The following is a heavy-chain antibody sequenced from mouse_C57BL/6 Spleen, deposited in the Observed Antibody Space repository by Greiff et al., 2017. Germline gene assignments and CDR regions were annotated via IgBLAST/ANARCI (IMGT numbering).Heavy chain of an antibody. J-gene: IGHJ4*01. V-gene: IGHV1-72*01. CDR1: GYTFTSYW. Sequence: QVQLQQPGAELVQPAPSVRLSCKASGYTFTSYWMHWVKQRPGRGLEWIGRIDPNSGGTKYNEKFKSKATLTVDKHSSTAYMQLSSLTAEDSAVYYCARPYYYGSSYGSYYALDYWGQGTSVTVSS. D-gene: IGHD1-1*01. CDR3: ARPYYYGSSYGSYYALDY. CDR2: IDPNSGGT.